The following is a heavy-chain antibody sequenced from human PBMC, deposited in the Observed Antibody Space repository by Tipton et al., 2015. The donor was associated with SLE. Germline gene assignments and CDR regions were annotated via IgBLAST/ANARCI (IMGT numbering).Heavy chain of an antibody. V-gene: IGHV3-15*01. CDR1: GVSFTNAR. Sequence: SLRLSCEVSGVSFTNARMSWVRQAPGKGLEWVGRIKSKTEGGTIAYGAPVKGRFAISTDDSKNILFLQMNSLKSDDTGIYYCATSTRITSGTGWAFDIWGQGTVVTVSS. CDR3: ATSTRITSGTGWAFDI. D-gene: IGHD1-14*01. J-gene: IGHJ3*02. CDR2: IKSKTEGGTI.